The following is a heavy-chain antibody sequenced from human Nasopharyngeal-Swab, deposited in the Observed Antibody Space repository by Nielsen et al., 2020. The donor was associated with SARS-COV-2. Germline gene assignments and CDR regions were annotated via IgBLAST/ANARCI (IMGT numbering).Heavy chain of an antibody. Sequence: SQTLSLTCAVYGGSFSDYYWSWIRQPPGKGLEWIGEINHSGSTNYNPSLKSRVTMSVDTSKNQFSLKLTSVTAADTAVYYCARTAATEFGWGYGSGSSRFWFDPWGQGTLVTVSS. CDR2: INHSGST. D-gene: IGHD3-10*01. J-gene: IGHJ5*02. CDR3: ARTAATEFGWGYGSGSSRFWFDP. V-gene: IGHV4-34*01. CDR1: GGSFSDYY.